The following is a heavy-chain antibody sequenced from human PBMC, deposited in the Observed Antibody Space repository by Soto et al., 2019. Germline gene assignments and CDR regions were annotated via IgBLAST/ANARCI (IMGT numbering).Heavy chain of an antibody. V-gene: IGHV4-34*01. Sequence: PSDTLSLTCAVYGGSFSSYYWSWIRQPPGKGLEWIGEINHSGSTNYNPSLKSRVTISVDTSKNQFSLKLSSVTAADTAVYYCARGRXGFWSGSTLYYYYGMDVWGLGTTVTVSS. CDR3: ARGRXGFWSGSTLYYYYGMDV. CDR1: GGSFSSYY. D-gene: IGHD3-3*01. J-gene: IGHJ6*02. CDR2: INHSGST.